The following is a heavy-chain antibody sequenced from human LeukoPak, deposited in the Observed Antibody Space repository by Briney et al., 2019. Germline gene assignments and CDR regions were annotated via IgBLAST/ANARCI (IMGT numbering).Heavy chain of an antibody. CDR1: GGSFSGYY. CDR2: IYHSGST. V-gene: IGHV4-34*01. Sequence: SETLSLTCAVYGGSFSGYYWSWIRQPPGKGLEWIGEIYHSGSTNYNPSLKSRVTISVDKSKNQFSLKLSSVTAADTAVYYCARSDYGDLPYFDYWGQGTLVTVSS. D-gene: IGHD4-17*01. J-gene: IGHJ4*02. CDR3: ARSDYGDLPYFDY.